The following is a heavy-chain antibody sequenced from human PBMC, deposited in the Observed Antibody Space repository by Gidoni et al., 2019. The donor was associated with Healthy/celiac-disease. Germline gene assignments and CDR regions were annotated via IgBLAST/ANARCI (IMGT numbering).Heavy chain of an antibody. CDR3: ARARRGYNYGLDAFDI. D-gene: IGHD5-18*01. CDR2: ISYDGSNK. J-gene: IGHJ3*02. V-gene: IGHV3-30*04. Sequence: QVQLVESGGGVVQPGRSLRLSCAASGFTFSSYAMHWVRQAPGKGLEWVAVISYDGSNKYYADSVKGRFTISRDNSKNTLYLQMNSLRAEDTAVYYCARARRGYNYGLDAFDIWGQGTMVTVSS. CDR1: GFTFSSYA.